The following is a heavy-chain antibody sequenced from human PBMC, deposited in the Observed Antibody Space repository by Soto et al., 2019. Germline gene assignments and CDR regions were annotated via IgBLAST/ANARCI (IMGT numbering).Heavy chain of an antibody. D-gene: IGHD2-2*01. Sequence: PSETLSLTCAVSGGSISSHNWWNWVRQSPGKGLEWIGEIHHSGSTNYNPSLKSRVTISVDKSKNQFSLTLSSVTAADTAVYYRAEEVVVQPARGGVFDFGGKGKMVPVSS. J-gene: IGHJ3*01. V-gene: IGHV4-4*02. CDR1: GGSISSHNW. CDR3: AEEVVVQPARGGVFDF. CDR2: IHHSGST.